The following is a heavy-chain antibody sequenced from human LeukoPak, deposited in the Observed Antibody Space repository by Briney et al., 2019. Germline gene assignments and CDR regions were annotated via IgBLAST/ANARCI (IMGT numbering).Heavy chain of an antibody. CDR2: IKQDGSEK. CDR1: GFTFSSYW. Sequence: PGGSLRLSCAASGFTFSSYWMSWVRQAPGKGLEWVANIKQDGSEKYYVDSVKGRFTISRDNAKNSLYLQMNSLRAEDTAVYYCARDGVGYYYDNSGYLVNNLFDYWGQGTLVTVSS. D-gene: IGHD3-22*01. CDR3: ARDGVGYYYDNSGYLVNNLFDY. J-gene: IGHJ4*02. V-gene: IGHV3-7*01.